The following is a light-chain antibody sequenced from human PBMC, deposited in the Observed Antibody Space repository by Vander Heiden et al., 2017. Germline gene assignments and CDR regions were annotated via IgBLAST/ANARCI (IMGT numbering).Light chain of an antibody. CDR2: DAS. V-gene: IGKV1-33*01. CDR3: QQDDNHSVT. J-gene: IGKJ1*01. Sequence: DIQMTQSPSSLSASVGDRVTITCQASQDISNYLNWYQQKPGKAPKLLIYDASNFDIGVPSRFSGRGPATDFTFSISILLPEALATYYSQQDDNHSVTFGQGTKVEIK. CDR1: QDISNY.